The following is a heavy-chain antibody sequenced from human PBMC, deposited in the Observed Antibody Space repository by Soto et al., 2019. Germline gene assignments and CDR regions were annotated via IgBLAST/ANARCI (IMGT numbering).Heavy chain of an antibody. V-gene: IGHV4-34*01. CDR1: GGSFSGYY. Sequence: ETLSLTCAVYGGSFSGYYWSWIRQPPGKGLEWIGEINHSGSTNYNPSLKSRVTISVDTSKNQFSLKLSSVTAADTAVYYCAVRSIAAATPGDYWGQGTLVTVSS. J-gene: IGHJ4*02. CDR2: INHSGST. CDR3: AVRSIAAATPGDY. D-gene: IGHD6-13*01.